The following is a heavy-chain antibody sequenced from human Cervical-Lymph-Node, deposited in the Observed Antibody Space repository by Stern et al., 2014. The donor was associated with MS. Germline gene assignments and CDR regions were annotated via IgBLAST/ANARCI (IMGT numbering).Heavy chain of an antibody. D-gene: IGHD1-14*01. V-gene: IGHV3-23*04. CDR1: GFTFNMYA. Sequence: EVQLVESGGGLVQPGGSLRLSCAVSGFTFNMYAVSWVRQAPGKGLEWVSSISGSGDSIYYADTVKSRFTISKDNSKNTVFLQMNSLRAEDTAIYYCAKGLTATTGRRDAFDIWGQGTRVTVFS. J-gene: IGHJ3*02. CDR2: ISGSGDSI. CDR3: AKGLTATTGRRDAFDI.